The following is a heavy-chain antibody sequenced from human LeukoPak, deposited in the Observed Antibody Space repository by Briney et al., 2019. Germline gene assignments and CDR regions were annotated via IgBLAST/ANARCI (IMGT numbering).Heavy chain of an antibody. D-gene: IGHD1-1*01. V-gene: IGHV1-69*05. CDR3: ARGNWNGLSDY. J-gene: IGHJ4*02. CDR2: IIPIFGTA. CDR1: GGTFSSYA. Sequence: SVKVSCKASGGTFSSYAIRWVRQAPGQGHEWMGGIIPIFGTANYAQKFQGRVTITTDESTSTAYMELSSLRSEDTAVYYCARGNWNGLSDYWGQGTLVTVSS.